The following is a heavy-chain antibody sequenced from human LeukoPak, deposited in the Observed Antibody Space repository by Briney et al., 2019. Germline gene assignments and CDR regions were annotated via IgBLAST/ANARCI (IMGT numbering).Heavy chain of an antibody. CDR2: IKQDGSDK. V-gene: IGHV3-7*01. CDR3: ARGPYYDSSGYYYVPLYFDY. CDR1: GFPFSSYW. D-gene: IGHD3-22*01. J-gene: IGHJ4*02. Sequence: GALRLSCAASGFPFSSYWMSWVRQAPGKGLEWVANIKQDGSDKYYVDSVKGRFTISRDNAKNSLYLQLNSLRADDTAVYYCARGPYYDSSGYYYVPLYFDYWGQGTLVTVSS.